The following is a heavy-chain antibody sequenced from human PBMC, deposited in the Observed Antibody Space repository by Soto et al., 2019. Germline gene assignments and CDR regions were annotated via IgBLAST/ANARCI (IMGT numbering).Heavy chain of an antibody. CDR3: ARDPGYCSGGSCYSGYYYMDG. V-gene: IGHV1-3*01. CDR1: GYTFTSYA. D-gene: IGHD2-15*01. J-gene: IGHJ6*03. Sequence: ASVKVSCKASGYTFTSYAMHWVRQAPGQRLEWMGWINAGNGNTKYSQKFQGRVTITRDTSASTAYMELSSLRSEDTAVYYCARDPGYCSGGSCYSGYYYMDGWGKGTTVTVSS. CDR2: INAGNGNT.